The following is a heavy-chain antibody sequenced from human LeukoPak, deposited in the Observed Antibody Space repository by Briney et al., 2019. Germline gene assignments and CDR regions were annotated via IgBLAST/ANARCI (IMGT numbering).Heavy chain of an antibody. CDR1: GGSFSGYY. V-gene: IGHV4-34*01. J-gene: IGHJ1*01. CDR2: INHSGST. D-gene: IGHD6-13*01. Sequence: SDTLSLTCAVYGGSFSGYYWSWIRQPPGKGLEWIGEINHSGSTNYNPSLKSRVTISVDTSKNQFSLKLSSVTAADTAVYYCARAGGSSWYDGYFQHWGQGTLVTVSS. CDR3: ARAGGSSWYDGYFQH.